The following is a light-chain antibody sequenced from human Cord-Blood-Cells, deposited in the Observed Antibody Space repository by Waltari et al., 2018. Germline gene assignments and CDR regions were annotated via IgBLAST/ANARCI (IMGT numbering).Light chain of an antibody. V-gene: IGLV2-23*02. J-gene: IGLJ2*01. Sequence: QSALTQPASVSGSPGQSITISCPGTSSDVGGYNLVSWYQQHPGKATKLMIYEVIKRPSGVSNRFSGSKSGNTASLTISGLQAEDEADYYCCSYAGSSTLVFGGGTKLTVL. CDR1: SSDVGGYNL. CDR3: CSYAGSSTLV. CDR2: EVI.